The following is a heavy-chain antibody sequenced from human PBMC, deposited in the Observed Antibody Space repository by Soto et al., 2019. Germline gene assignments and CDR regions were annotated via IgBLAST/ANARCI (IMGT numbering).Heavy chain of an antibody. CDR2: IYPGDSDS. J-gene: IGHJ6*02. V-gene: IGHV5-51*01. CDR1: GYNFANYW. CDR3: ARPRSGSYRLDYYGMDV. Sequence: GDSVKISCXGSGYNFANYWIAWVRQMPGKGLEWMGIIYPGDSDSRYSPSFQGQVTISADKSINTAYLQWRSLRASDTAMYYCARPRSGSYRLDYYGMDVWGQGTTVTVSS. D-gene: IGHD3-10*01.